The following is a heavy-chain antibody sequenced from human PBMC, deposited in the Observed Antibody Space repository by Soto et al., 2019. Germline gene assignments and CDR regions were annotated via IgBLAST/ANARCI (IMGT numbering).Heavy chain of an antibody. CDR3: ASVNKSGYYPKGAAFEI. V-gene: IGHV4-31*03. J-gene: IGHJ3*02. CDR1: GGSISSGGYY. D-gene: IGHD3-22*01. Sequence: SEILSLTCTVSGGSISSGGYYWSWIRQHPGKGLEWIGYIYYSGSTYYNPSLKSRVTISVDTSKNQFSLKLSSVTAADTAVYYCASVNKSGYYPKGAAFEIWGQGTMVTVSS. CDR2: IYYSGST.